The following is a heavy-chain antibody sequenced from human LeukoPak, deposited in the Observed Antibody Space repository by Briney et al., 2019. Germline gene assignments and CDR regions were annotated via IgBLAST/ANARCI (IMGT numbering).Heavy chain of an antibody. CDR3: RGTTIGIDY. D-gene: IGHD4-17*01. CDR1: GFTLSSYS. J-gene: IGHJ4*02. CDR2: ISSSSSYI. Sequence: PGGFLRLSCAASGFTLSSYSMHWVRQAPGKGLEWVSSISSSSSYIYYADSVKGRFTISRDNAKNSLYLQMNSLRAEDTAVYYCRGTTIGIDYWGQGTLVTVSS. V-gene: IGHV3-21*01.